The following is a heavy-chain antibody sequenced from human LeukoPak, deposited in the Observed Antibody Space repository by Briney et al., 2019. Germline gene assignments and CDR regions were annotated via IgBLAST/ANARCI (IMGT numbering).Heavy chain of an antibody. J-gene: IGHJ4*02. D-gene: IGHD6-19*01. CDR3: ARGGGYSSGWPDY. V-gene: IGHV4-34*01. CDR1: GESFSGYY. CDR2: INHSGST. Sequence: SETLSLTCAVYGESFSGYYWSWIRQPPGKGLEWIGEINHSGSTNYNPSLKSRVTIPVDTSKNQFSLQLSSVTAADTAVYYCARGGGYSSGWPDYWGQGTLVTVSS.